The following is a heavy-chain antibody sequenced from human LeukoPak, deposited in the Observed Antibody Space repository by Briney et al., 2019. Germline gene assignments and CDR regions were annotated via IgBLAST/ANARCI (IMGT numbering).Heavy chain of an antibody. D-gene: IGHD3-10*01. V-gene: IGHV4-39*01. CDR2: NYYAGGT. Sequence: SETLSLTCTVSGGSISSYYWGWIRQPPGRGLDWIGTNYYAGGTYYNPSLKSRVTISVDTSKNQFSLRLSSVTAADTAVYYCARGFGESEYYYYGMDVWGQGTTVTVSS. J-gene: IGHJ6*02. CDR1: GGSISSYY. CDR3: ARGFGESEYYYYGMDV.